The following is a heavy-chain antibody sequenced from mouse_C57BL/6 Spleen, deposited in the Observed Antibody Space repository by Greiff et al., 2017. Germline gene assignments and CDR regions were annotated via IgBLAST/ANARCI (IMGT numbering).Heavy chain of an antibody. J-gene: IGHJ2*01. Sequence: VQLQQSGPELVKPGASVTISCKASGYSFTDYNMNWVKQSNGKRLEWIGVINPNDGTTSYNQQFKGKATLTVAQSSSTAYMQLNSLTSEDSAVYYCARWDDGYSFDYWGQGTTLTVSS. CDR3: ARWDDGYSFDY. CDR1: GYSFTDYN. V-gene: IGHV1-39*01. D-gene: IGHD2-3*01. CDR2: INPNDGTT.